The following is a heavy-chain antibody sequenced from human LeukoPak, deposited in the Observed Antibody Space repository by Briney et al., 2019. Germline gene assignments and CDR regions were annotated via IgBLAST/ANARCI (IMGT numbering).Heavy chain of an antibody. D-gene: IGHD3-3*01. CDR3: ARQASYDFWSGYPENWFDP. V-gene: IGHV3-21*01. CDR1: GFTFSSYS. J-gene: IGHJ5*02. CDR2: ISSSSSYI. Sequence: GGSLRLSCAASGFTFSSYSMNWVRQAPGKGLEWVSSISSSSSYIYYADSVKGRFTISRDNAKNSLYLQMNSLRAEGTAVYYCARQASYDFWSGYPENWFDPWGQGTLVTVSS.